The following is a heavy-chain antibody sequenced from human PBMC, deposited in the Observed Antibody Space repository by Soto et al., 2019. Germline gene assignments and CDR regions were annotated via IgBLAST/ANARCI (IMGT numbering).Heavy chain of an antibody. V-gene: IGHV4-4*02. J-gene: IGHJ6*02. Sequence: QVQLQESGPGLVKPSGTLSLTCAVSSGSISSGHWWNWVRQPPGQGLEWIGENYHSGSTHYNPSLKSRVTMSVDKSMNQFSLKLTSVTAADTALYYCATNSYYSLGVWGQGTTVTVSS. CDR1: SGSISSGHW. CDR3: ATNSYYSLGV. CDR2: NYHSGST.